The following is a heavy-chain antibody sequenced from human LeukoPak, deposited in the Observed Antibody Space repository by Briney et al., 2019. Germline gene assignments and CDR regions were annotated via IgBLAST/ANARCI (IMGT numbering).Heavy chain of an antibody. J-gene: IGHJ4*02. CDR3: AKDHLPGIVVADRDY. CDR2: ISGSGGTT. CDR1: GFTFNRYG. D-gene: IGHD6-19*01. V-gene: IGHV3-23*01. Sequence: SGGSLRLSCAASGFTFNRYGMSWVRQAPGKGLEWVSAISGSGGTTYYADSVKGRFTISRDNSKNTLYLQINSLRDEDTAVYYCAKDHLPGIVVADRDYWGQGTLVTVSS.